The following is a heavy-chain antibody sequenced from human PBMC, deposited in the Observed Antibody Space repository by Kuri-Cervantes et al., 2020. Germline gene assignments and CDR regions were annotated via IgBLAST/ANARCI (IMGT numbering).Heavy chain of an antibody. CDR3: AKDEGDSSSWYYYYYYMDV. D-gene: IGHD6-13*01. CDR1: GFTFNNYA. Sequence: GGSLRLSCTTSGFTFNNYAMTWVRQVPGKGLEWVSGITVTGGDTFYASSVKGRFTISRDNSKNTLYLQMNSLRAEDTAVYYCAKDEGDSSSWYYYYYYMDVWGKGTTVTVSS. V-gene: IGHV3-23*01. J-gene: IGHJ6*03. CDR2: ITVTGGDT.